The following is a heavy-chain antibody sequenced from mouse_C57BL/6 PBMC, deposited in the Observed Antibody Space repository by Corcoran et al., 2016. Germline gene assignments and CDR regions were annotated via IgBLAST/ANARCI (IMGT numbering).Heavy chain of an antibody. CDR3: ARGGLLRYLFDY. V-gene: IGHV3-6*01. D-gene: IGHD1-1*01. Sequence: DVQLQESGPGLVKPSQSLSLTCSVTGYSITSGYYWNWIRQFPGNKLEWMGYISYDGSNNYNPSLKNRISITRDTSKNQFFLKLNSVTTEDTATYYCARGGLLRYLFDYWGQGTTLTVSS. J-gene: IGHJ2*01. CDR1: GYSITSGYY. CDR2: ISYDGSN.